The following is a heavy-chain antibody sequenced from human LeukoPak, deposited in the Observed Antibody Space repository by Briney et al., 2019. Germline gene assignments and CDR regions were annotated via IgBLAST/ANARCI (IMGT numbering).Heavy chain of an antibody. D-gene: IGHD3-10*01. CDR2: INAGGSS. J-gene: IGHJ5*02. CDR3: ARGSGVLPNWFDP. CDR1: GGSFSGYF. Sequence: SETLSLTCAVYGGSFSGYFWSWIRQSPGKGLEWIGEINAGGSSNYNPSLKSRVTISLDTSKNQFSLNLTSATAADTAVYYCARGSGVLPNWFDPWGQGTLVSVSS. V-gene: IGHV4-34*01.